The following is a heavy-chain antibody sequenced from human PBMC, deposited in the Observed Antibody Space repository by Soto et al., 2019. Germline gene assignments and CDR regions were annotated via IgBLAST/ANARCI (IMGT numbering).Heavy chain of an antibody. CDR3: ASRGYISSWYYYDYYGMDV. Sequence: QVQLVQSGAEVKKPGASVKVSCKASGYTFTSYDINWVRQATGQGLEWMGWMNPNSGNTGYAQKFQGRVTMTRNTSISTAYMELSSLRSEDTAVYYCASRGYISSWYYYDYYGMDVWGQGTTVTVSS. J-gene: IGHJ6*02. CDR2: MNPNSGNT. D-gene: IGHD6-13*01. CDR1: GYTFTSYD. V-gene: IGHV1-8*01.